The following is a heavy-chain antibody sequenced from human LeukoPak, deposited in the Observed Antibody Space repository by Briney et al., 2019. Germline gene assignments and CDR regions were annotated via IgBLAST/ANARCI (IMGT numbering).Heavy chain of an antibody. D-gene: IGHD1-20*01. CDR1: GYTFTAYY. CDR2: INPNIGGT. J-gene: IGHJ4*02. V-gene: IGHV1-2*02. CDR3: ARGYNWNYFDY. Sequence: ASVKVSCKASGYTFTAYYIHWVRQAPGQGLEWMGWINPNIGGTDYAQRFQGRVTMTGDTSISTAYMDLSRLRSDDTAVYYCARGYNWNYFDYWGQGTLVTVSS.